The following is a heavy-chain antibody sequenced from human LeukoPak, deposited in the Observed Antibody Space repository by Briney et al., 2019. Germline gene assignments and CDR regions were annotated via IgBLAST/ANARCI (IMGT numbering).Heavy chain of an antibody. D-gene: IGHD7-27*01. CDR3: ARDLIGEDSSNYEGALDI. CDR2: LYTSGGT. Sequence: SETLSLTCTVSGGSISSYYWSWIRQPAGKGLEWIGRLYTSGGTNYNPSLKSRVTIAVDTSKNQFSLKLSYVTAADTAVYYCARDLIGEDSSNYEGALDIWGQGTMVTVSS. V-gene: IGHV4-4*07. J-gene: IGHJ3*02. CDR1: GGSISSYY.